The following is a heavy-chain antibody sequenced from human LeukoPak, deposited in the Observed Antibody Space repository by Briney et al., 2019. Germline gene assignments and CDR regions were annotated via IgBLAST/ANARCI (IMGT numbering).Heavy chain of an antibody. CDR2: IYYSGST. CDR1: GGSISSGGYY. Sequence: SETLSLTCTVSGGSISSGGYYWSWIRQHPGKGLEWIGYIYYSGSTYYNPSLKSRVTISVDTSKNQFSLKLSSVTAADTAVYYCARDIVVPAASWWFDPWGQGTLVTVSS. D-gene: IGHD2-2*01. V-gene: IGHV4-31*03. CDR3: ARDIVVPAASWWFDP. J-gene: IGHJ5*02.